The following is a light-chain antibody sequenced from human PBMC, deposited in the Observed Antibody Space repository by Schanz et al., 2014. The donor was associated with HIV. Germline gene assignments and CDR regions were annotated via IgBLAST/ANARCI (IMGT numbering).Light chain of an antibody. CDR1: SGDVGSYNY. Sequence: QSALTQPASVSGSPGQSISISCTGTSGDVGSYNYVSWYQQHPGKAPKLMIYDVSNRPSGVSSRFSGSKSGNTASLTISGLQAEDEGDYYCCSCTNTNTWVFGGGTKLTVL. CDR3: CSCTNTNTWV. V-gene: IGLV2-14*03. J-gene: IGLJ3*02. CDR2: DVS.